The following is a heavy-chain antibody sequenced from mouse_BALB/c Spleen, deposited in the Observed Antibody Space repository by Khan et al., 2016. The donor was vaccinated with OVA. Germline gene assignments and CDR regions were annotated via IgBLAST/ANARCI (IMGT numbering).Heavy chain of an antibody. CDR3: ARQPYYHYNIMDY. V-gene: IGHV2-6-1*01. Sequence: QVQLKESGPGLVAPSQSLSITCTISGFSLTNYGVHWVRQPPGKGLEWLVVIWSDGSTTYNSALKSRLTISKDNSKSQVFLKMNSLQTDDTAMYFCARQPYYHYNIMDYWGQGTPGTVSS. D-gene: IGHD2-10*01. CDR1: GFSLTNYG. CDR2: IWSDGST. J-gene: IGHJ4*01.